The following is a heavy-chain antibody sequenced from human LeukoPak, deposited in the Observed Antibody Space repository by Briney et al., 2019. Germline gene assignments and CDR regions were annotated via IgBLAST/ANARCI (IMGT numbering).Heavy chain of an antibody. V-gene: IGHV3-74*01. Sequence: GRSLRLSCAASGFTFSSYGMHWVRQAPGKGLVWVSRISSDESITSYADSVKGRFTISRDNAKNTLFLLMNGLRAEDTAVYYCARVSLSSGCLSNWGQGTLVTVSS. D-gene: IGHD6-19*01. J-gene: IGHJ4*02. CDR1: GFTFSSYG. CDR2: ISSDESIT. CDR3: ARVSLSSGCLSN.